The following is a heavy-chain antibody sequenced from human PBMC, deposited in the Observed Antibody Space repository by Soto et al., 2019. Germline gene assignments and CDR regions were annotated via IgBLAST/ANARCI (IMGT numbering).Heavy chain of an antibody. J-gene: IGHJ4*02. Sequence: WGSLRLSCAASGFTFSSYAMHWVRQAPGKGLEWVAVISYDGSNKYYADSVKGRFTISRDNSKNTLYLQMNSLRAEDTAVYYCARRSSGSYQLDYWGQGTLVTVSS. D-gene: IGHD1-26*01. CDR1: GFTFSSYA. CDR3: ARRSSGSYQLDY. V-gene: IGHV3-30-3*01. CDR2: ISYDGSNK.